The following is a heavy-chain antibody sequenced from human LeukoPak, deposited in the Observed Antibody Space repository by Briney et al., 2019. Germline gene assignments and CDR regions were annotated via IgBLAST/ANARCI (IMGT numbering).Heavy chain of an antibody. D-gene: IGHD1-1*01. CDR1: GFTFSDYY. Sequence: AGGSLRLSCAASGFTFSDYYMSWIRQAPGKGLEWVSYISSSGSTIYYADSVKGRFTISRDNAKNSVNLQMNSLRAEDRAVYYCARKHWNRGYYFDYWGQGTLVTVSP. V-gene: IGHV3-11*01. CDR3: ARKHWNRGYYFDY. CDR2: ISSSGSTI. J-gene: IGHJ4*02.